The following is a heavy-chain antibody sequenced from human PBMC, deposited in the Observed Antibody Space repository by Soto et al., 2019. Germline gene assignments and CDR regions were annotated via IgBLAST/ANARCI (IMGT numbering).Heavy chain of an antibody. CDR1: GFTFISSF. CDR2: INQDGGVT. CDR3: ARYYRGSGRYFFDY. J-gene: IGHJ4*02. Sequence: GGSLRLSCVASGFTFISSFMGWIRQAPGKGLEWVANINQDGGVTYYVDSVEGRFTISRDNTKDSLYLQMNSLRGEDTAIYYCARYYRGSGRYFFDYWGQGTLVIVSS. D-gene: IGHD6-19*01. V-gene: IGHV3-7*03.